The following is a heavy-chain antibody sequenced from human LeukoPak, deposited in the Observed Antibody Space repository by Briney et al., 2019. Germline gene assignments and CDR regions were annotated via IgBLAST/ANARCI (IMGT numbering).Heavy chain of an antibody. CDR3: ARDVGTGTTGNYYYYMDV. Sequence: SETLSLTCTVSGGSISSYYWSWIRQPAGKGLEWIGRIYTTGSTNYNPSLESRVTISVDKSKNQFSLKLSSVTAADTAVYYCARDVGTGTTGNYYYYMDVWGKGTTVTVSS. V-gene: IGHV4-4*07. CDR2: IYTTGST. CDR1: GGSISSYY. J-gene: IGHJ6*03. D-gene: IGHD1-7*01.